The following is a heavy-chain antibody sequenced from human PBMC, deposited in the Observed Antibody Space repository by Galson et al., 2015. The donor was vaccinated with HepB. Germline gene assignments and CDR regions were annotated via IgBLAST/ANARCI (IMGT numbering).Heavy chain of an antibody. Sequence: SVKVSCKASGGTFSSYAISWVRQAPGQGLEWVGGISPIFGTANYAQKFQGRVTITADESTSTAYMELSSLRSEDTAVYYCARDDGSDATIRGAFDIWGQGTMVTVSS. CDR1: GGTFSSYA. CDR3: ARDDGSDATIRGAFDI. D-gene: IGHD5-24*01. J-gene: IGHJ3*02. CDR2: ISPIFGTA. V-gene: IGHV1-69*13.